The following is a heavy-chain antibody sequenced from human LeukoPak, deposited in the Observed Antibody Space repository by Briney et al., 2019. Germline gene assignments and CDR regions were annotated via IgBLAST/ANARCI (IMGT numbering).Heavy chain of an antibody. CDR2: IYSGGST. Sequence: GGSLRLSCAASGFTVSSNYMSWVRQAPGKGLEWVSVIYSGGSTYYADSVKGRFTISRDNSKNTLYLQMNSLRAEDTAVYYCARDPSDYGDYGSYWGQGTLVTVSS. V-gene: IGHV3-53*01. J-gene: IGHJ4*02. CDR3: ARDPSDYGDYGSY. CDR1: GFTVSSNY. D-gene: IGHD4-17*01.